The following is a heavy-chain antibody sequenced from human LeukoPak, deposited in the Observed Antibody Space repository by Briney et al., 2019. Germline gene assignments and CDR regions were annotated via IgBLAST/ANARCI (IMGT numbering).Heavy chain of an antibody. J-gene: IGHJ3*02. CDR3: ARDDGSSIAAADDAFDI. D-gene: IGHD6-13*01. CDR2: ISAYNGNT. Sequence: ASVKVSCKASGYTFTSYGISWVRQAPGQGLEWMGWISAYNGNTNYAQKLQGRVTMTTDTATSTAYMELRSLRSDDTAVYYCARDDGSSIAAADDAFDIWGQGTMVTVSS. V-gene: IGHV1-18*01. CDR1: GYTFTSYG.